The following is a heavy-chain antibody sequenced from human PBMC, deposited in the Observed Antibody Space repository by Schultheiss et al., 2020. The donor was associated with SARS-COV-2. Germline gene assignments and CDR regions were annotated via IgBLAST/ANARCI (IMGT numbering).Heavy chain of an antibody. CDR2: ISSSGSTI. D-gene: IGHD6-19*01. CDR1: GFTFSSYE. J-gene: IGHJ4*02. Sequence: GGSLRLSCAASGFTFSSYEMNWVRQAPGKGLEWVSYISSSGSTIYYADSVKGRFTISRDNAKNSLYLQMNSLRAEDTAVYYCARLGSGWYLSDYWGQGTLVTVSS. V-gene: IGHV3-48*03. CDR3: ARLGSGWYLSDY.